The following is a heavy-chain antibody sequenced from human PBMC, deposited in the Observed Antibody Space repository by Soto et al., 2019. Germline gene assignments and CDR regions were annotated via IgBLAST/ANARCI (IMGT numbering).Heavy chain of an antibody. CDR1: GFTFSSYG. D-gene: IGHD6-6*01. Sequence: QVQLVESGGGVVQPGRSLRLSCAASGFTFSSYGMHWVRQAPGKGLEWVAVIWYDGSNKYYADSVKGRFTISRDNSKNTVYLQMNSLRAEDTAVYYCARGCVGQLGGYYFDYWGQGTLVTVSS. CDR2: IWYDGSNK. V-gene: IGHV3-33*01. J-gene: IGHJ4*02. CDR3: ARGCVGQLGGYYFDY.